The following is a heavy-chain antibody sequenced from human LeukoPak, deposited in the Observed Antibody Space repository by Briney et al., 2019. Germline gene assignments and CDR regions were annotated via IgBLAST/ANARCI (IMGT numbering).Heavy chain of an antibody. V-gene: IGHV1-18*01. CDR3: AREGGGYFWSGFSVRYYYMDV. J-gene: IGHJ6*03. CDR1: GYTFTSYG. CDR2: ISAYNGNT. Sequence: GASVKVSCKASGYTFTSYGISWVRQAPGQGLEWMGWISAYNGNTNYAQKFQGRVTMTRDMSTSTVYMELGSLRSEDTAVYYCAREGGGYFWSGFSVRYYYMDVWGKGTTVTVSS. D-gene: IGHD3-3*01.